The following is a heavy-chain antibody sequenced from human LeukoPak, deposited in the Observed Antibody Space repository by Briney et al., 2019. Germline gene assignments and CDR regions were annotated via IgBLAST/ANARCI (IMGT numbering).Heavy chain of an antibody. V-gene: IGHV3-9*01. CDR3: AKDSTGDHWYFDL. J-gene: IGHJ2*01. CDR1: GFTFDDYA. CDR2: ISWNSGSI. D-gene: IGHD7-27*01. Sequence: GGSLRLSCAASGFTFDDYAMHWVRQAPGKGLEWVSGISWNSGSIGYADSVKGRFTISRDNAKNTLYLQMNSLRAEDTAVYYCAKDSTGDHWYFDLWGRGTLVAVSS.